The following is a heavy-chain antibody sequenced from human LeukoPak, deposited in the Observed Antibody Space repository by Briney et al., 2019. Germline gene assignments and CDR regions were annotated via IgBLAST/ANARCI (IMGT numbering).Heavy chain of an antibody. V-gene: IGHV4-39*01. J-gene: IGHJ6*03. D-gene: IGHD1-14*01. CDR1: GGSIRSSSYY. CDR2: IYYSGNT. CDR3: ARLGMSYYYYMDV. Sequence: SETLSLTCTVSGGSIRSSSYYWGWVRQPPGEGLEWIGTIYYSGNTYYNPSLKSRVTISVDTSKNQFSLKLSSVTAADTAVYYCARLGMSYYYYMDVWGKGTTVTVSS.